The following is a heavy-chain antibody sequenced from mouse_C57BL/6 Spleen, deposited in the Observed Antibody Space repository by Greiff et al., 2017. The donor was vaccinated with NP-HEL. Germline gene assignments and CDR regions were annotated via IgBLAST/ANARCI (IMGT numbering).Heavy chain of an antibody. V-gene: IGHV1-80*01. CDR1: GYAFSSYW. J-gene: IGHJ1*03. Sequence: VKLQESGAELVKPGASVKISCKASGYAFSSYWMNWVKQRPGKGLEWIGQIYPGDGDTNYNGKFKGKATLTADKSSSTAYMQLSSLTSEDSAVCFCARRGNWYFDVWGTGTTVTVSS. CDR2: IYPGDGDT. CDR3: ARRGNWYFDV.